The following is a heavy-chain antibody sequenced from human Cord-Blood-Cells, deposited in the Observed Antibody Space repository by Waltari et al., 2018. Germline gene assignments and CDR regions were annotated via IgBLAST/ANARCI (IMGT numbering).Heavy chain of an antibody. D-gene: IGHD1-26*01. CDR2: INPNSGVT. Sequence: QVQLVQSGAEVKKPGASVKVSCKAYGYTFTGYYIHWVRQAPGQGLEWLGWINPNSGVTNYAHKFQGCVTMTRDTSISTAYMELSRLISDDTAVYYCAVEWGRMHAFDLWGQGTMVTVSS. CDR1: GYTFTGYY. J-gene: IGHJ3*01. V-gene: IGHV1-2*04. CDR3: AVEWGRMHAFDL.